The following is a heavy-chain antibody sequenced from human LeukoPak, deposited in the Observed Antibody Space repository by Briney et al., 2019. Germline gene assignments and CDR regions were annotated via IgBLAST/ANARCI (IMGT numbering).Heavy chain of an antibody. CDR2: IYTSGST. Sequence: SETLSLTCTVSGGSISSRTYYWSWIRQPAGKGLEWIGRIYTSGSTNYNPSLKSRVTISVDTSKNQFSLKLSSVTAADTAVYYCAKDGINYYDISGYDIWGQGTLVTVSS. CDR1: GGSISSRTYY. V-gene: IGHV4-61*02. CDR3: AKDGINYYDISGYDI. J-gene: IGHJ4*02. D-gene: IGHD3-22*01.